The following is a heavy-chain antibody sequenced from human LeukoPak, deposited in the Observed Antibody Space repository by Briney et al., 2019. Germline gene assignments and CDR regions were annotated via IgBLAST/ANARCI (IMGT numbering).Heavy chain of an antibody. V-gene: IGHV1-18*01. Sequence: ASVKVSCKTSGYTFSNYGIAWVRQAPGQGFDWMGWISAYKGDTIYAQKFQGRVTMTTDTSTTTAYMELRSLRSEDTAVYYCAKDFLPVGTPSNYFDYWGQGTLVTVSS. CDR3: AKDFLPVGTPSNYFDY. J-gene: IGHJ4*02. CDR2: ISAYKGDT. D-gene: IGHD4-23*01. CDR1: GYTFSNYG.